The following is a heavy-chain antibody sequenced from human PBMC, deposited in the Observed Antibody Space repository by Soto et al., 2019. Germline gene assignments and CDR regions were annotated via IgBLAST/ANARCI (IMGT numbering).Heavy chain of an antibody. Sequence: PSETLSLTCAVYGGSFSGYYWSWIRQPPGKGLEWIGEINHSGSTNYNPSLKSRVTISVDTSKNQFSLKLSSVTAADTAVYYCATTLRTGYSSSSEDYYYGMDVWGQGTTVTVSS. J-gene: IGHJ6*02. CDR1: GGSFSGYY. V-gene: IGHV4-34*01. CDR2: INHSGST. CDR3: ATTLRTGYSSSSEDYYYGMDV. D-gene: IGHD6-6*01.